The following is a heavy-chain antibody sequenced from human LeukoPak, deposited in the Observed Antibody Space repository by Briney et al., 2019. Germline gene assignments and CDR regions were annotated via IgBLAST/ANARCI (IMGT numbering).Heavy chain of an antibody. J-gene: IGHJ4*02. Sequence: SGTLFLTCTVSGGYITSSHWWGWVRQPPGKGLQRDGEIHHSGSTNSNPSLKSRVSISVDKSKIQFSLRLNSVTAADAAVYYCAREFVQGSSLPYFDYWGQGTLVTVSS. V-gene: IGHV4-4*02. CDR2: IHHSGST. CDR1: GGYITSSHW. D-gene: IGHD1-26*01. CDR3: AREFVQGSSLPYFDY.